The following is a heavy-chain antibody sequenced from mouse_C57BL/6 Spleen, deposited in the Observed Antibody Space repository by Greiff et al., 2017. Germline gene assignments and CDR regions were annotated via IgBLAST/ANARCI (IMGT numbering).Heavy chain of an antibody. V-gene: IGHV1-81*01. J-gene: IGHJ2*01. CDR3: ARHEGHYGSSYFDY. Sequence: VQLQQSGAELARPGASVKLSCKASGYTFTSYGISWVKQRTGQGLEWIGEIYPRSGNNYYNEKFKGKATLTADKSSSTAYMELRSLTSEDSAVYFCARHEGHYGSSYFDYWGQGTTLTVSS. D-gene: IGHD1-1*01. CDR1: GYTFTSYG. CDR2: IYPRSGNN.